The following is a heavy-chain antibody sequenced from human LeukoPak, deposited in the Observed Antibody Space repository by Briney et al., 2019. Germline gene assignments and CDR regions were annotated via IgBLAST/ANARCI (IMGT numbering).Heavy chain of an antibody. Sequence: PSETLSLTCTVSGGSISSGSYYWSWIRQPVGKGLEWIGRISSSGSTNYNPSLKSRVTISVDTSKNQFSLKLSSVTAADTAVYYCARLYYYGSGSSLPFDYWGQGALVTVSS. J-gene: IGHJ4*02. CDR1: GGSISSGSYY. V-gene: IGHV4-61*02. D-gene: IGHD3-10*01. CDR3: ARLYYYGSGSSLPFDY. CDR2: ISSSGST.